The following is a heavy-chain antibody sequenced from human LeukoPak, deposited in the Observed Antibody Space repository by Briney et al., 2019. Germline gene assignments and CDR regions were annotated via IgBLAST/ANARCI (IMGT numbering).Heavy chain of an antibody. CDR2: TNHVGST. CDR3: ARHYDGRGSGSYYEDY. Sequence: PSETLSLTCNVSGGSIISHYWSWIRQPPGKGLQWVAYTNHVGSTDYNPSLKSRVTISVDTSKNQFSLKLSSVTAADTAVYYCARHYDGRGSGSYYEDYWGQGTLVIVSS. V-gene: IGHV4-59*08. D-gene: IGHD1-26*01. CDR1: GGSIISHY. J-gene: IGHJ4*02.